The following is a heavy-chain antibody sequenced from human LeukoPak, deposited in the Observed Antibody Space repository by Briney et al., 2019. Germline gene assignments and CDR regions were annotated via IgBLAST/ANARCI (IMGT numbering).Heavy chain of an antibody. Sequence: PGGSLRLSCAASGFTFSNYRMSWVRQAPGKGLEWLTVIYSGGDTYYIDSVKGRFATSRDNSRNTVYLQMNSLRADDTAVYYCARRRATVDYSTDVWGKGTTVTVSS. CDR1: GFTFSNYR. CDR3: ARRRATVDYSTDV. D-gene: IGHD1-26*01. J-gene: IGHJ6*03. CDR2: IYSGGDT. V-gene: IGHV3-53*01.